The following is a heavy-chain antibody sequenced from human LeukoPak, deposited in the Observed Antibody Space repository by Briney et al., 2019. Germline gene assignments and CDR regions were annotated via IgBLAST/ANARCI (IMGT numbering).Heavy chain of an antibody. CDR1: GFNFSSYE. CDR3: AELGITMIGGV. V-gene: IGHV3-48*03. CDR2: ISSSGSTI. Sequence: SGGSLRLSCAASGFNFSSYEMNWVRQAPGKGLEGVSYISSSGSTIYYADSVKGRFTISRDNAKNSLYLQMNSLRAEDTAVYYCAELGITMIGGVWGKGTTVTISS. J-gene: IGHJ6*04. D-gene: IGHD3-10*02.